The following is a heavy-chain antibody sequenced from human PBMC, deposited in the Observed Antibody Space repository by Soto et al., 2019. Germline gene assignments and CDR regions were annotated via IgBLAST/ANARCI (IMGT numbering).Heavy chain of an antibody. CDR2: IYYRGSI. V-gene: IGHV4-59*01. J-gene: IGHJ5*02. Sequence: SETLSLTCTVSGGFISNYYWSWIRQPPGKGLEWIGYIYYRGSINHNPSLKSRVTISVDTSKNQFSLRLSSVTTADTAMYYCARLNGTPTPVRLDPWGQGSLVTVSS. CDR1: GGFISNYY. D-gene: IGHD1-20*01. CDR3: ARLNGTPTPVRLDP.